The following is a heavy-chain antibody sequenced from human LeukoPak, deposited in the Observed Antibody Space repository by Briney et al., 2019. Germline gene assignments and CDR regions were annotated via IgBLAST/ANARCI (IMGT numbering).Heavy chain of an antibody. CDR1: GGTFSSYA. J-gene: IGHJ4*02. V-gene: IGHV1-69*13. D-gene: IGHD3-3*01. CDR3: ARDGLRDYDSIDY. CDR2: IIPIFGTA. Sequence: ASVKVSCKASGGTFSSYAISWVRQAPGQGLEWMGGIIPIFGTANYAQKFQGRVTITADESTSTAYMELSNLRSEDTAVYYCARDGLRDYDSIDYWGQGTLVTVSS.